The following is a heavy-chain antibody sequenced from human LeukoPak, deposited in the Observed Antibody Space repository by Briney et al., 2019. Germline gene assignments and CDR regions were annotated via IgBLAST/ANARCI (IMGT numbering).Heavy chain of an antibody. V-gene: IGHV1-2*02. J-gene: IGHJ4*02. CDR2: INPNSGGT. CDR3: ATHTTSADFDY. D-gene: IGHD1-26*01. CDR1: GYTFTGYY. Sequence: GASVKLSCTASGYTFTGYYMHWVRQAPGQGLEWMGWINPNSGGTNYAQKFQGRVTMTRDTSISTAYMELSRLRSDDTAVYYCATHTTSADFDYWGQGTLVTVSS.